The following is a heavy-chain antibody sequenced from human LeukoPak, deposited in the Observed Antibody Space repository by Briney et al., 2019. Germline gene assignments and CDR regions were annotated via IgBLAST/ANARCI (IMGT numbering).Heavy chain of an antibody. Sequence: SETLSLTCTVSGGSISSGGYYWSWIRQHPGKGLEWIGYIYYSGSTYYNPSLKSRVTISVDTSKNQFSLKLSSVTAADTAVYYCARVSSILTGQGGINWFDPWGQGTLVTVSS. J-gene: IGHJ5*02. CDR1: GGSISSGGYY. CDR2: IYYSGST. CDR3: ARVSSILTGQGGINWFDP. D-gene: IGHD3-9*01. V-gene: IGHV4-31*03.